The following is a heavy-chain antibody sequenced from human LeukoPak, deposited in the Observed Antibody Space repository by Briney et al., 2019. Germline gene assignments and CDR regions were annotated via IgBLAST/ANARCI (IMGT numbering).Heavy chain of an antibody. CDR3: ARVGWRFGSSWYTWFDP. CDR1: GGSISSYY. CDR2: IYYSGST. J-gene: IGHJ5*02. Sequence: SETLSLTCTVSGGSISSYYWSWIRQPPGKGLEWIGYIYYSGSTNYNPSLKSRVTISVDTSKNQFSLKLSSVTAADTAVYYCARVGWRFGSSWYTWFDPWGQGTLVTVSS. D-gene: IGHD6-13*01. V-gene: IGHV4-59*01.